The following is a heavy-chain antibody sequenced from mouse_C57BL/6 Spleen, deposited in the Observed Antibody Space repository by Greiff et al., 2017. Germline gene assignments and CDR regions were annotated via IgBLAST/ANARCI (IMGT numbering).Heavy chain of an antibody. J-gene: IGHJ2*01. D-gene: IGHD2-4*01. V-gene: IGHV1-82*01. CDR1: GYAFSSSW. Sequence: VQLQQSGPELVKPGASVKISCKASGYAFSSSWMNWVKQRPGKGLEWIGRIYPGDGDTNYNGKFKGKATLTADKSSSTAYMQLSSLTSEDSAVYFCARFDYDDYLDYWGQGTTLTVSS. CDR3: ARFDYDDYLDY. CDR2: IYPGDGDT.